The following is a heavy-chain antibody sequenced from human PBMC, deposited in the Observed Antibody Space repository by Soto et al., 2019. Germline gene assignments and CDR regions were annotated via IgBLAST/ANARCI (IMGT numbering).Heavy chain of an antibody. CDR2: IYHSGST. J-gene: IGHJ4*02. CDR1: GGSISSGGYS. CDR3: ARGGVAARPEDY. D-gene: IGHD6-6*01. V-gene: IGHV4-30-2*01. Sequence: KPSETLSLTCAVSGGSISSGGYSWSWIRQPPGKGLEWIGYIYHSGSTYYNPSLKSRVTISVDRSKNQFSLKLSSVTAADTAVYYCARGGVAARPEDYWGQGTLVTVSS.